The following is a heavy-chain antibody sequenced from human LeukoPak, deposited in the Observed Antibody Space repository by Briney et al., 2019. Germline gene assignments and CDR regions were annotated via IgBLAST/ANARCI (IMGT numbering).Heavy chain of an antibody. V-gene: IGHV3-21*01. CDR2: ISTSRSYI. CDR3: ARLLSPLHSGYQD. J-gene: IGHJ4*02. CDR1: GFTFINYR. Sequence: GGSLRLSCAASGFTFINYRMNWVRQAPGKGLEWVSSISTSRSYIYYADSVKGRFTISRDNAKNSLYLQMNSLRAEDTAVYYCARLLSPLHSGYQDWGQGTLVTVSS. D-gene: IGHD3-22*01.